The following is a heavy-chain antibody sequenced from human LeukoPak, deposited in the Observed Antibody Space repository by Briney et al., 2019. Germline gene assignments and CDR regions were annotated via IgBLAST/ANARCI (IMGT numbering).Heavy chain of an antibody. J-gene: IGHJ4*02. CDR2: INHSGST. D-gene: IGHD5-18*01. CDR3: ASRGRGIQLRLN. Sequence: SETLSLTCAVYGGSFSGYYWSWIRQPPGKELEWIGEINHSGSTNYNPSLKSRVTISVDTSKNRFSLKLSSVTAADTAVYYCASRGRGIQLRLNWGQGTLVTVSS. V-gene: IGHV4-34*01. CDR1: GGSFSGYY.